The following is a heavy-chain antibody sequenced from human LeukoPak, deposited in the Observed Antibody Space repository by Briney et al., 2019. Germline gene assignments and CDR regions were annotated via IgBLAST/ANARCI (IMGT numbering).Heavy chain of an antibody. CDR1: RFTFSSYS. D-gene: IGHD4-23*01. J-gene: IGHJ3*01. Sequence: GGSLRLSCAASRFTFSSYSMIWVRQAPGKGLEWLAFIRYDGKNTYYADSVKGRFTIARDNSKSTLSLQMNSLRSEDTSLYYCAKATSTTVAPRDAFDVWGQGTMVTVSS. CDR2: IRYDGKNT. V-gene: IGHV3-30*02. CDR3: AKATSTTVAPRDAFDV.